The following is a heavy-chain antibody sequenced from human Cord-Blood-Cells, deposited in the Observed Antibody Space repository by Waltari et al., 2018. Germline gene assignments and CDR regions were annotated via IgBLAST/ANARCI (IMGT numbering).Heavy chain of an antibody. J-gene: IGHJ5*02. Sequence: QVQLQESGPGLVKPSQTLSLTCTVSGGAINSGRYHWSWIRQPAGKGLEWIGYIYTSGSTNYNPSLKSRVTISVDTSKNQFSLKLSSVTAADTAVYYCAGEEYSSSFDPWGQGTLVTVSS. CDR3: AGEEYSSSFDP. CDR2: IYTSGST. D-gene: IGHD6-6*01. V-gene: IGHV4-61*09. CDR1: GGAINSGRYH.